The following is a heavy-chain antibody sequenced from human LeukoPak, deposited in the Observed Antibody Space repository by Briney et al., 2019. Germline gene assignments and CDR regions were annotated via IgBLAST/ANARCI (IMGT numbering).Heavy chain of an antibody. CDR1: GFSVSTNY. D-gene: IGHD2-21*01. CDR3: ARVGDHFHWFLDL. CDR2: LYSGSDT. J-gene: IGHJ2*01. Sequence: GGSLRLSCAASGFSVSTNYMNWVRQAPGKGLEWVSILYSGSDTYYSDSVKGRFTISRDDSKNILFLHITSLKAEDTAIYYCARVGDHFHWFLDLWGRGTLVGVSS. V-gene: IGHV3-53*01.